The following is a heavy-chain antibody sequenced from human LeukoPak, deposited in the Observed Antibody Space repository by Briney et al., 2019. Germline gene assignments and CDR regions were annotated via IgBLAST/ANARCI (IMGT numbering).Heavy chain of an antibody. CDR1: GGSISSYY. D-gene: IGHD3-10*01. V-gene: IGHV4-59*12. Sequence: SETLSLTCTVSGGSISSYYWSWIRQPPGKGLEWIGYIYYSGSTNYNPSLKSRVTISVDTSKNQFSLKLSSVTAADTAVYYCARGRRRLLWFGELRGINWFDPWGQGTLVTVSS. CDR3: ARGRRRLLWFGELRGINWFDP. CDR2: IYYSGST. J-gene: IGHJ5*02.